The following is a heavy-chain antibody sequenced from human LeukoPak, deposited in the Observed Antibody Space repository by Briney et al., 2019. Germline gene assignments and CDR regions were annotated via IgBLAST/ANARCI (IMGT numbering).Heavy chain of an antibody. CDR2: IYYSGST. V-gene: IGHV4-59*08. J-gene: IGHJ4*02. D-gene: IGHD3-10*01. CDR1: GGSISSYY. CDR3: ARFGPRGYYFDY. Sequence: SSETLSLTCTVSGGSISSYYWSWIRQPPGKGLEWIGYIYYSGSTNYNPSLKSRVTISVDTSKNQFSLKLSSVTAADTAVYYCARFGPRGYYFDYWAQGTLVTVSS.